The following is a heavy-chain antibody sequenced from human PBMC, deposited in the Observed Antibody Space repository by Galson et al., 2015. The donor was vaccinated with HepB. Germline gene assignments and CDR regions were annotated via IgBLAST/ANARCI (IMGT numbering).Heavy chain of an antibody. Sequence: SLRLSCAASGFTFSNAWMSWVRQAPGKGLEWVGRIKSKTDGGTTDYAAPVKGRFTISRDDSKNTLYLQMNSLKTEDTAVYYCTTVIVVVPAASRPAFRQAVTDYWGQGTLVTVSS. V-gene: IGHV3-15*01. D-gene: IGHD2-2*01. J-gene: IGHJ4*02. CDR1: GFTFSNAW. CDR2: IKSKTDGGTT. CDR3: TTVIVVVPAASRPAFRQAVTDY.